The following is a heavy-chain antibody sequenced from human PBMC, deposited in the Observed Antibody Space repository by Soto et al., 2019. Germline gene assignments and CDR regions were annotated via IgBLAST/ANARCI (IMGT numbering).Heavy chain of an antibody. Sequence: QVQLVQSGVEVEKPGASVKVSCKASGYTFTSYGISWVRQAPGQGLEWMGWISAYNGNTNYAHKFQGRVTMTTDTSTSTAYMELRSLRSDDTAVYYCARDVPTVTTGGPDYWGQGTLVTVSS. CDR3: ARDVPTVTTGGPDY. V-gene: IGHV1-18*01. CDR2: ISAYNGNT. CDR1: GYTFTSYG. D-gene: IGHD4-17*01. J-gene: IGHJ4*02.